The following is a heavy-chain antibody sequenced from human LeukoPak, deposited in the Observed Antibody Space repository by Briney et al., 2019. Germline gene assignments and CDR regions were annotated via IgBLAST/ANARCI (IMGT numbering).Heavy chain of an antibody. Sequence: GGYLRLSCAASGFTFSSYSMNWVRQAPGKGLEWVSSISSSSSYIYYADSVKGRFTISRDNAKNSLYLQMNSLRAEDTAVYYCTTRGYSGRYYFDYWGQGTLVTVSS. J-gene: IGHJ4*02. CDR1: GFTFSSYS. V-gene: IGHV3-21*03. CDR3: TTRGYSGRYYFDY. CDR2: ISSSSSYI. D-gene: IGHD5-12*01.